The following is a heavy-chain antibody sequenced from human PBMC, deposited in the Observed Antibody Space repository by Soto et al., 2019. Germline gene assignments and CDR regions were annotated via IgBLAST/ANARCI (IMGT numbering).Heavy chain of an antibody. CDR2: IYSGGTT. CDR1: GFTVSSTNY. Sequence: EVQVVESGGGLIQPGGSLRLSCVVSGFTVSSTNYMSWVRQAPGKGLEWVSVIYSGGTTFYADSVKGRFTISRDNSKNTLYLNMNCRSAEDTAVYYCHGYGYWGQGTLVTVSS. D-gene: IGHD5-12*01. J-gene: IGHJ4*02. CDR3: HGYGY. V-gene: IGHV3-53*01.